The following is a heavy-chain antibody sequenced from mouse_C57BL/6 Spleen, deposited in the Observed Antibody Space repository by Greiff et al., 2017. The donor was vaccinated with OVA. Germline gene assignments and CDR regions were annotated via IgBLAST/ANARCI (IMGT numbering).Heavy chain of an antibody. D-gene: IGHD4-1*01. CDR2: IHPNSGST. Sequence: QVQLQQPGAELVKPGASVKLSCKASGYTFTSYWMHWVKQRPGQGLEWIGMIHPNSGSTNYNEKFKSKATLTVDKSSSTAYMQLSSLTTEDSAIYYCARTWDYFDYWGQGTTLTVSS. V-gene: IGHV1-64*01. J-gene: IGHJ2*01. CDR1: GYTFTSYW. CDR3: ARTWDYFDY.